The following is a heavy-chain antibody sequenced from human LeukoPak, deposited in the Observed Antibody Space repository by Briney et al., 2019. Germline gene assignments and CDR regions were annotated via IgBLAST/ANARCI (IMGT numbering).Heavy chain of an antibody. V-gene: IGHV4-31*03. J-gene: IGHJ3*02. CDR1: GGSTSSGDYY. Sequence: SQTLSLTCTVSGGSTSSGDYYWSWIRQHPGKGLEWIGYIYYSGSTYYNPSLKSRGTISVDTSKNQFSLELSSVTAADTAVYYCARLYTSFRAFDIWGQGTMVTVSS. CDR2: IYYSGST. D-gene: IGHD6-6*01. CDR3: ARLYTSFRAFDI.